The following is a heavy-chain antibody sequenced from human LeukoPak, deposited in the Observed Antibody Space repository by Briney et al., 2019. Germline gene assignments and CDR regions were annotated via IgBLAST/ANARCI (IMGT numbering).Heavy chain of an antibody. V-gene: IGHV1-46*01. CDR3: ARDRDRRWFGEFSVYYGMDV. J-gene: IGHJ6*02. D-gene: IGHD3-10*01. Sequence: SSVNVPCKTSGYSFTAVYIQWVRQAPGQRLELIGTSHPRRGNTNYAQKLQGRGTMTTDTSTSTAYMELRSLRSDDTAVYYCARDRDRRWFGEFSVYYGMDVWGQGTTVTVSS. CDR1: GYSFTAVY. CDR2: SHPRRGNT.